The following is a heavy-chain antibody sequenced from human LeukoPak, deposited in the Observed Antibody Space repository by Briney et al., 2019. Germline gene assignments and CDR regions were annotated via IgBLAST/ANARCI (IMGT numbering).Heavy chain of an antibody. J-gene: IGHJ3*01. Sequence: SETLSLTCTVSGGSISTYYCSLIRQPAGKGLEWIGRIYASGNTNYNPSLKSRVTMSLDTSKNQFSLRLASVTAADTAVYYCAREYSSSSGKNAFDVWGQGTMVTVSS. D-gene: IGHD6-6*01. CDR3: AREYSSSSGKNAFDV. CDR2: IYASGNT. CDR1: GGSISTYY. V-gene: IGHV4-4*07.